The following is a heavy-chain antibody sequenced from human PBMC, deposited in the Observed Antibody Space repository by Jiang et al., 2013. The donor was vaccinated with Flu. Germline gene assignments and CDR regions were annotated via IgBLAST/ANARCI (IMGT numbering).Heavy chain of an antibody. CDR3: ARGLRSGHHYFDY. CDR1: SVSSNSAA. CDR2: TYYRSKWYN. D-gene: IGHD6-19*01. V-gene: IGHV6-1*01. J-gene: IGHJ4*02. Sequence: SVSSNSAAWNWXRQSPSRGLEWLGRTYYRSKWYNDYAVSVKSRITINPDTSKNQFSLQLNSVTPEDTAVYYCARGLRSGHHYFDYWGQGTLVTVSS.